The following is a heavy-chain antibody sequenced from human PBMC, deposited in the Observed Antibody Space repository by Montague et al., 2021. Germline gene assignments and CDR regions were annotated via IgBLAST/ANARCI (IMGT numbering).Heavy chain of an antibody. D-gene: IGHD6-13*01. CDR1: GDFISSYTW. J-gene: IGHJ4*02. Sequence: SETLSLTCAVSGDFISSYTWWSWVRQPPGKGLEWIWEIFHSGSANYNPSLRSRITISVDKSKNEFSLHLNSVTPADTAVYYCARHGDDEWQQMAFWGQGTLVVVSS. CDR3: ARHGDDEWQQMAF. V-gene: IGHV4-4*02. CDR2: IFHSGSA.